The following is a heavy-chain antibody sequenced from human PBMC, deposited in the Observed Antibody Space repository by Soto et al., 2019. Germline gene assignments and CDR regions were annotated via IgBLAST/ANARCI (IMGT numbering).Heavy chain of an antibody. Sequence: GSLRLSCAASGFAFSSSPMSWVRQAPGKGLEWVSSIGGSVITTYYADPVKGRFTISRDNSKNTLYLQMNSLRAEDTAIYYCAKIVVAAGIDYWGQGALVTVSS. CDR2: IGGSVITT. V-gene: IGHV3-23*01. J-gene: IGHJ4*02. CDR1: GFAFSSSP. D-gene: IGHD6-13*01. CDR3: AKIVVAAGIDY.